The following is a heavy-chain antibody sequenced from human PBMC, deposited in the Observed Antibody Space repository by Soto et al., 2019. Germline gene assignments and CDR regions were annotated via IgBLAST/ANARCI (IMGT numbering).Heavy chain of an antibody. Sequence: SGPTLVNPTQPLTLTCTFSGFSLSTSGVGVGWIRQPPGKALEWLALIYWDDDKRYSPSLKSRLTITKDTSKNQVVLTMTNMDPVDTATYYCAHRQVPRTYSSSWYRFGGPYYYYMDVWGKGTTVTVSS. CDR3: AHRQVPRTYSSSWYRFGGPYYYYMDV. CDR2: IYWDDDK. J-gene: IGHJ6*03. CDR1: GFSLSTSGVG. V-gene: IGHV2-5*02. D-gene: IGHD6-13*01.